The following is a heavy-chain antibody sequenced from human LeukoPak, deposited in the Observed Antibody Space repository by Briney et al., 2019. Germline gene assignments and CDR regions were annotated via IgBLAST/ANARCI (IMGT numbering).Heavy chain of an antibody. V-gene: IGHV4-39*07. CDR1: GGSISSGGYY. Sequence: SETLSLTCTVSGGSISSGGYYWSWIRQPPGKGLEWIGEINHSGSTNYNPSLKSRVTISVDTSKNQFSLKLSSVTAADTAVYYCARLPRYCSGGSCSDYWGQGTLVTVSS. CDR2: INHSGST. D-gene: IGHD2-15*01. CDR3: ARLPRYCSGGSCSDY. J-gene: IGHJ4*02.